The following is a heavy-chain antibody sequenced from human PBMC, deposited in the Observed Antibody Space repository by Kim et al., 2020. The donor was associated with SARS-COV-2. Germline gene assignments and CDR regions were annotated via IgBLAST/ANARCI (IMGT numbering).Heavy chain of an antibody. CDR1: GGTFSSYA. CDR3: ASSSVEMATMPGY. J-gene: IGHJ4*02. V-gene: IGHV1-69*13. D-gene: IGHD5-12*01. CDR2: IIPIFGTA. Sequence: SVKVSCKASGGTFSSYAISWVRQAPGQGLEWMGGIIPIFGTANYAQKFQGRVTITADESTSTAYMELSSLRSEDTAVYYCASSSVEMATMPGYWGQGTLVTVSS.